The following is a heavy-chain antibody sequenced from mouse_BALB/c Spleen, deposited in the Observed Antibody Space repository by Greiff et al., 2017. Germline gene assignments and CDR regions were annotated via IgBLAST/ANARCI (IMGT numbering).Heavy chain of an antibody. J-gene: IGHJ3*01. CDR3: ARKAYYRYDGDFAY. Sequence: VQLQQPGSELVRPGASVKLSCKASGYTFTDYNMDWVKQSHGKSLEWIGDINPNNGGTIYNQKFKGKATLTVDKSSSTAYMELRSLTSEDTAVYYCARKAYYRYDGDFAYWGQGTLVTVSA. CDR1: GYTFTDYN. V-gene: IGHV1-18*01. CDR2: INPNNGGT. D-gene: IGHD2-14*01.